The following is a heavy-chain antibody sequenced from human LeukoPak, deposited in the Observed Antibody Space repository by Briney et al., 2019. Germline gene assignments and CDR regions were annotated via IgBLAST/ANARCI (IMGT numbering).Heavy chain of an antibody. V-gene: IGHV3-23*01. CDR2: ISGSGGST. J-gene: IGHJ3*02. CDR3: AKPRGLRYCSGGSCYSGAFDI. Sequence: GGSLRLSCAASGFTFSSYAMSWVRQAPGKGLEWVSAISGSGGSTYYADSVKGRFTISRDNSKNTLYLQMNSLRAEDTAVYYCAKPRGLRYCSGGSCYSGAFDIWGQGTMVTVSS. CDR1: GFTFSSYA. D-gene: IGHD2-15*01.